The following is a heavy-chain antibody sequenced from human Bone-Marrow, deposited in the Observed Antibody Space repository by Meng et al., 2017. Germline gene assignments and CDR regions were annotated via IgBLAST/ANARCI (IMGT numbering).Heavy chain of an antibody. D-gene: IGHD5-24*01. CDR1: VGSVISGHYN. V-gene: IGHV4-61*01. CDR2: IYYSGST. J-gene: IGHJ2*01. CDR3: ARVCHGMATIYWYFDL. Sequence: VGRRVAGPERVRPPGTLLHAFSSSVGSVISGHYNCSWIRQPPGKGLELIGYIYYSGSTNYTPTLKSRVTISVDTSKSQFSLKLSSVTAADTAVYYCARVCHGMATIYWYFDLWGRGTLVTVSS.